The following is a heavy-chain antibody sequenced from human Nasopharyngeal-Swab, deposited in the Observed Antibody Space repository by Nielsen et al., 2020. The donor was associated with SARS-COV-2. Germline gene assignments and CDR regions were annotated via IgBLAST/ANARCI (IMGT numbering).Heavy chain of an antibody. V-gene: IGHV1-2*04. CDR3: ARSHIVVVTDAFDI. CDR1: GYTFTGYY. CDR2: INPNSGGT. D-gene: IGHD2-21*02. J-gene: IGHJ3*02. Sequence: ASVTVSCQASGYTFTGYYMHWVRQAPGQGLEWMGWINPNSGGTNYAQKFQGWVTMTRDTSISTAYMELSRLRSDDTAVYYCARSHIVVVTDAFDIWGQGTMVTVSS.